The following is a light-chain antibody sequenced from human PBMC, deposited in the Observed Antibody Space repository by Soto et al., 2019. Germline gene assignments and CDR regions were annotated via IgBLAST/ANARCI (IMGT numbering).Light chain of an antibody. CDR2: DAS. Sequence: EIVLTQSPATLSLSPGERATLSCRASQSVRSYLAWYQQKPGQAPRLLIYDASNRATGSPTRFSGSGSGTDFTLTISSLEPEDFAVYYCQHRANWHLTFGGGTTVEIK. V-gene: IGKV3-11*01. CDR1: QSVRSY. J-gene: IGKJ4*01. CDR3: QHRANWHLT.